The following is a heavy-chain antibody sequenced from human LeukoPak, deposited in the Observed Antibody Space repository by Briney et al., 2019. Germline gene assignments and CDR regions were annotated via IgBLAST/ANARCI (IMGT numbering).Heavy chain of an antibody. CDR2: VSASSDI. J-gene: IGHJ4*02. V-gene: IGHV3-69-1*01. CDR3: ARDALHTAHFDY. CDR1: GFRFSAYA. Sequence: KAGGSLRLSCAASGFRFSAYAMTWVRQAPGKGLQWVSTVSASSDIHYSDSVKGRFTISRDNARNSLYLQMNSLRDEDTAVYYCARDALHTAHFDYWGQGTLVTVSS. D-gene: IGHD5-18*01.